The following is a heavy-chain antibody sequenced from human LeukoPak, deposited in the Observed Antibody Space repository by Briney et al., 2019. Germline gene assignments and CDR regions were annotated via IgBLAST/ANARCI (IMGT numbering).Heavy chain of an antibody. CDR1: GGSISSGSYY. Sequence: SETLSLTCTVSGGSISSGSYYWSWIRQPAGKGLEWIGRIYTSGSTNYNPSLKSRITISVDTSKNQFSLKLSSVTAADTAVYYCARGRPGRGTFDIWGQGTMVTVSS. D-gene: IGHD3-16*01. J-gene: IGHJ3*02. V-gene: IGHV4-61*02. CDR3: ARGRPGRGTFDI. CDR2: IYTSGST.